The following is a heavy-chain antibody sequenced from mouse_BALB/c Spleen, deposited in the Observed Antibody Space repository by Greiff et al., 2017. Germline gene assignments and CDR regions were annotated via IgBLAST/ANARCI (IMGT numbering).Heavy chain of an antibody. CDR2: INPYNGGT. Sequence: EVQLQQSGPELVKPGASMKISCKASGYSFTGYTMNWVKQSHGKNLEWIGLINPYNGGTSYNQKFKGKATLTVDKSSSTAYMELLSLTSEDSAVYDCARYAYDYDDGDYYAMDYWGQGTSVTVSS. V-gene: IGHV1-18*01. CDR3: ARYAYDYDDGDYYAMDY. CDR1: GYSFTGYT. J-gene: IGHJ4*01. D-gene: IGHD2-4*01.